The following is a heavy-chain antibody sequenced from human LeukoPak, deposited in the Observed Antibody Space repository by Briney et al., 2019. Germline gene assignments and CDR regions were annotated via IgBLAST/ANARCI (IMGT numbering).Heavy chain of an antibody. J-gene: IGHJ3*02. D-gene: IGHD3-10*01. V-gene: IGHV4-59*01. CDR3: ARVKTFGSDAFDI. CDR1: GGSISSYY. CDR2: IYYSGST. Sequence: SETLSLTCPVSGGSISSYYWSWIRQPPGKGLEWIGYIYYSGSTNYNPSLKSRVTISVDTSKNQFSLKLSSVTAADTAVYYCARVKTFGSDAFDIWGQGTMVTVSS.